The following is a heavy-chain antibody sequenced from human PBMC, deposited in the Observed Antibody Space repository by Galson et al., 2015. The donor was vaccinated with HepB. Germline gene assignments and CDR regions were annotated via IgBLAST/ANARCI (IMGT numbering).Heavy chain of an antibody. J-gene: IGHJ2*01. V-gene: IGHV6-1*01. CDR1: GDSVSSNSAA. D-gene: IGHD1-14*01. CDR2: TYYRSKWYN. Sequence: CAISGDSVSSNSAAWNWIRRSPSRGLEWLGRTYYRSKWYNDYAVSVKSRITINPDTSKNQFSLQLNSVTPEDTAVYYCAREDTHSPDYWYFDLWGRGTLVTVSS. CDR3: AREDTHSPDYWYFDL.